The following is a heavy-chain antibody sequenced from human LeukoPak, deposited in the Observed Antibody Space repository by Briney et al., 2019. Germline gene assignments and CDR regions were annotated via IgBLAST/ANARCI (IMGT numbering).Heavy chain of an antibody. D-gene: IGHD3-9*01. V-gene: IGHV1-3*01. J-gene: IGHJ4*02. CDR2: INAGNGNT. Sequence: SVKVSCKASGYTFTSYAMHWVRQAPGQRLEWMGWINAGNGNTKYSQKFQGRVTITRDTSASTAYMELSSLRSEDTAVYYCAREDILTGYSTMIDYWGQGTLVTVSS. CDR1: GYTFTSYA. CDR3: AREDILTGYSTMIDY.